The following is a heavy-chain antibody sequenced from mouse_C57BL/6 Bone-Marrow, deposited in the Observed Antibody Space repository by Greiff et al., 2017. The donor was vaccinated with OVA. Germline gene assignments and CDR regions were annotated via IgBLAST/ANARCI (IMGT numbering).Heavy chain of an antibody. V-gene: IGHV1-5*01. CDR2: IYPGNSDT. Sequence: EVQLQQSGTVLARPGASVKMSCKTSGYTFTSYWMHWVKQRPGQGLECIGAIYPGNSDTSYNQKFKGKAKLTAVTSASTAYMELSSLTNEDSAVYYCTKGGSNYYFDYWGQGTTLTVSS. CDR3: TKGGSNYYFDY. J-gene: IGHJ2*01. CDR1: GYTFTSYW. D-gene: IGHD2-5*01.